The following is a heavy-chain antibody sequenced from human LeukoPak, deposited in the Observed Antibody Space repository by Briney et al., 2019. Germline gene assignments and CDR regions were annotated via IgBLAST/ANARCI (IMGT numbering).Heavy chain of an antibody. CDR1: GYTSTGYY. D-gene: IGHD6-13*01. CDR2: INPNSGGT. Sequence: ASVKVSCKASGYTSTGYYMHWVRQAPGQGLEWMGWINPNSGGTNYAQKFQGRVTMTRGTSISTAYMELSRLRSDDTAVYYCARESSSWVNWFDPWGQGTLVTVSS. CDR3: ARESSSWVNWFDP. V-gene: IGHV1-2*02. J-gene: IGHJ5*02.